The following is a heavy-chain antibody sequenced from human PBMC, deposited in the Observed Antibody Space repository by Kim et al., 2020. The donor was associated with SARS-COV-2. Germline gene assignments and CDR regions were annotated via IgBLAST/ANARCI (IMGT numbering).Heavy chain of an antibody. J-gene: IGHJ2*01. Sequence: SVKVSCKASGGTFSSYAISWVRQAPGQGLEWMGRIIPILGIANYAQKFQGRVTITADKSTSTAYMELSSLRSEDTAVYYCARDFYCSSTSCYANWYFDLWGRGTLVTVSS. CDR2: IIPILGIA. CDR1: GGTFSSYA. V-gene: IGHV1-69*04. D-gene: IGHD2-2*01. CDR3: ARDFYCSSTSCYANWYFDL.